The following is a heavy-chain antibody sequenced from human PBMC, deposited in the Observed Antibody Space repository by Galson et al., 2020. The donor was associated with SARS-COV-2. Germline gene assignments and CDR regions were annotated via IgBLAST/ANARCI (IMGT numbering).Heavy chain of an antibody. D-gene: IGHD6-19*01. CDR3: ARQESGITQWTFDI. V-gene: IGHV4-39*01. J-gene: IGHJ3*02. CDR1: DGSIFSPSHY. Sequence: LTCTVSDGSIFSPSHYWAWIRQPPGQGLDWIGTIHYTGVTYYNPSLKSRVTISVDTSRNQFSLNLNSVTAADTAVYYCARQESGITQWTFDIWGQGTMVTVSS. CDR2: IHYTGVT.